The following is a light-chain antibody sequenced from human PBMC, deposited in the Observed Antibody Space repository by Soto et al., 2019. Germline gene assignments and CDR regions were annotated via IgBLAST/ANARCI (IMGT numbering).Light chain of an antibody. CDR2: DVT. CDR3: CSYAATYTGI. J-gene: IGLJ2*01. V-gene: IGLV2-11*01. CDR1: SNDVGGYNY. Sequence: QSALTQPGSVSGSPGQSVTISCTGASNDVGGYNYVSWYQHHPGKVPELMIYDVTNRPSGVPDRFSGCKSGNTASLTISCRNVDEEEDYYCCSYAATYTGIFGGGTKITVL.